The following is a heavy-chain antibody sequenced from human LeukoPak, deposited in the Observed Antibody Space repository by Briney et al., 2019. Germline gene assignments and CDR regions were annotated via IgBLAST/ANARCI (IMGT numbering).Heavy chain of an antibody. CDR3: GRLPSYYGSSLYPDY. Sequence: GGSLRLSCAASGFAFSAYGMHWVRQAPGKGLEWVSYISSGGSTIYYADSVKGRFTISRDNAKNSLYLQINSLRAEDTAVYYCGRLPSYYGSSLYPDYWGQGTLVTVSS. CDR2: ISSGGSTI. J-gene: IGHJ4*02. V-gene: IGHV3-48*04. CDR1: GFAFSAYG. D-gene: IGHD2-2*01.